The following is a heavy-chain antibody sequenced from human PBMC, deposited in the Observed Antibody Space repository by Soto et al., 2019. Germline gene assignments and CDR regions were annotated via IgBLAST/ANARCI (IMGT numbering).Heavy chain of an antibody. CDR1: GYSFTTYW. D-gene: IGHD2-15*01. CDR3: ARLVGAVVAAFAEY. CDR2: IYPGDSDI. Sequence: DVQLVQSGAEVKKPGESLKISCKGSGYSFTTYWIGWVRQMPGKGLEWMGIIYPGDSDIRYSPSFEGQVTISADKSLSTAYLQWSSLKASDTAIYYCARLVGAVVAAFAEYWGQGTLVTVSS. J-gene: IGHJ4*02. V-gene: IGHV5-51*01.